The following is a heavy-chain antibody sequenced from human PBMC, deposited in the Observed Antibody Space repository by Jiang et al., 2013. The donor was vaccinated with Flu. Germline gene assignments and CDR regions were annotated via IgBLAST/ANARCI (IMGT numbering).Heavy chain of an antibody. CDR1: GGSISSSSYY. CDR2: IYDSGST. Sequence: GLVKPSETLSLTCTVSGGSISSSSYYWVWIRQPPGKGLEWIGSIYDSGSTYYNPSLKSRVTMSADTSKNQFSLRLSSVTAADTAVYYCARAQKYSGFELPYFDFWGQGTLVTVSS. CDR3: ARAQKYSGFELPYFDF. J-gene: IGHJ4*02. V-gene: IGHV4-39*07. D-gene: IGHD5-12*01.